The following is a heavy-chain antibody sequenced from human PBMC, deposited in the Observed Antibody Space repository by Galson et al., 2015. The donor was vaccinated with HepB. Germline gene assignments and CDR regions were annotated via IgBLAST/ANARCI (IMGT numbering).Heavy chain of an antibody. J-gene: IGHJ5*02. V-gene: IGHV3-30*18. Sequence: SLRLSCAASGFTFSSYGMHWVRQAPGKGLEWVAVISYDGSNKYYADSVKGRFTISRDNSKNTLYLQMNSLRAEDTAVYYCAKRKDYYDMRGVSWFDPWGQGTLVTVSS. D-gene: IGHD3-22*01. CDR2: ISYDGSNK. CDR3: AKRKDYYDMRGVSWFDP. CDR1: GFTFSSYG.